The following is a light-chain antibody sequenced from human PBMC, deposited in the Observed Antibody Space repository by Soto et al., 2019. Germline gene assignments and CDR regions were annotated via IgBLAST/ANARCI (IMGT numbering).Light chain of an antibody. J-gene: IGKJ4*01. CDR1: QSISNL. V-gene: IGKV3-15*01. CDR2: GAS. Sequence: EIVMTQSPATLSVSPGERATLSCRASQSISNLLAWYQQKPGQAPRLLIYGASTRATGIPARFSGSGSGTEFTLTISSLQSEDFAVYYCQQYNNWPPLTFGGGTKVDI. CDR3: QQYNNWPPLT.